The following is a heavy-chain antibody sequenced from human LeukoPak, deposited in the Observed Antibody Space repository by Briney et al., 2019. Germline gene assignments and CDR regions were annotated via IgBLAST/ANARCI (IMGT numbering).Heavy chain of an antibody. CDR2: IYSGGST. CDR3: ARVSSGYSSGWPFDY. CDR1: GFTVSSNY. Sequence: PGGSLRLSCAASGFTVSSNYMSWVRQAPGKGLEWVSVIYSGGSTYYADSVKGRFTISRDNSKNTLYLQMNSLRAEDTAVYYCARVSSGYSSGWPFDYWGQGTLVTVSS. D-gene: IGHD6-25*01. V-gene: IGHV3-53*01. J-gene: IGHJ4*02.